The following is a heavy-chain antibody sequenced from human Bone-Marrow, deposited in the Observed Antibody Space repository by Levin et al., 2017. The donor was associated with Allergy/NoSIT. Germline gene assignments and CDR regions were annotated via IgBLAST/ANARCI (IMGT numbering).Heavy chain of an antibody. J-gene: IGHJ4*02. V-gene: IGHV3-49*03. CDR2: IRSKPHGGTT. D-gene: IGHD3-10*02. Sequence: PGGSLRLSCTTSGFSFGDYVMTWFRQAPGKGLEWVGFIRSKPHGGTTEYAASAKGRFTISRDDSKSIAYLQMNSLKTEDTAVYYCSLFGSTFNFDCWGQGTLVTVSS. CDR3: SLFGSTFNFDC. CDR1: GFSFGDYV.